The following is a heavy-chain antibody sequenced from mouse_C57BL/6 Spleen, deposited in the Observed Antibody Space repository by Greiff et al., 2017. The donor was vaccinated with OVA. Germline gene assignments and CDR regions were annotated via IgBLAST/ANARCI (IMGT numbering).Heavy chain of an antibody. CDR2: IYPGSGST. CDR3: ARPVVGAMDY. Sequence: QVQLQQSGAELVKPGASVKMSCKASGYTFPSYWITWVKQRPGQGLEWIGDIYPGSGSTNYNEKFKSKATLTVDTSSSTAYMQLSSLTSEDSAVYYCARPVVGAMDYWGQGTSVTVSS. V-gene: IGHV1-55*01. D-gene: IGHD1-1*01. J-gene: IGHJ4*01. CDR1: GYTFPSYW.